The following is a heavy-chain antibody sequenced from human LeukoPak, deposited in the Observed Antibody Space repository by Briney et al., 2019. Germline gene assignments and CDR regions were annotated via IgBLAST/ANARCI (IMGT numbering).Heavy chain of an antibody. CDR1: GFTFSSYA. CDR3: ARDDCSGGSCYYYYYGMDV. Sequence: GGSLRLSCAASGFTFSSYAMHWVRQAPGKGLEYVSAISSNGGSTYYANSVKGRFTISRDNSKNTLYLQMGSLRAEDMAVYYCARDDCSGGSCYYYYYGMDVWGQGTTVTVSS. V-gene: IGHV3-64*01. J-gene: IGHJ6*02. D-gene: IGHD2-15*01. CDR2: ISSNGGST.